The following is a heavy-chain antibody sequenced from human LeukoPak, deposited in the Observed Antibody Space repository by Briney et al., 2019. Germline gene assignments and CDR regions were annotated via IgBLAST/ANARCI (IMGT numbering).Heavy chain of an antibody. D-gene: IGHD3-22*01. CDR3: ARALSQYYYDSSSAY. J-gene: IGHJ4*02. CDR2: ISSSSNTI. CDR1: GFIFDSYN. V-gene: IGHV3-48*02. Sequence: GGSLRLSCAASGFIFDSYNMNWVRQAPGKGLEWVSHISSSSNTIYYADSVKGRFTISRDNAKNSLFLQMNSVRDEDTAVYYCARALSQYYYDSSSAYWGQGTLVTASS.